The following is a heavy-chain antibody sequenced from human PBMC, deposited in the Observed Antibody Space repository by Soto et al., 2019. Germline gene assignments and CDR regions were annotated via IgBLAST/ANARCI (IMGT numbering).Heavy chain of an antibody. Sequence: VKVSCKASGYSFTGYYIYWVRQAPGQGLDWMGWINPNSGVTTYAQKFQGRVTMTRDTSINTAYMALSGLTSNDTAVYYCAKDRVGIAARRYWFDPWGQGTLVTVSS. V-gene: IGHV1-2*02. CDR1: GYSFTGYY. D-gene: IGHD6-6*01. CDR3: AKDRVGIAARRYWFDP. CDR2: INPNSGVT. J-gene: IGHJ5*02.